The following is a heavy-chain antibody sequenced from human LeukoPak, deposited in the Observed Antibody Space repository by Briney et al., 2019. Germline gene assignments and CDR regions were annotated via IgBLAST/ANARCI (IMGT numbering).Heavy chain of an antibody. CDR1: GFTFSAYS. J-gene: IGHJ4*02. CDR3: ASGGRFGDY. V-gene: IGHV3-21*01. CDR2: ITSSSANI. Sequence: GGSLRLSCAASGFTFSAYSMNWVRQAPGKGLEWVSSITSSSANIKYADSVKGRFTISRDNAENSLYLQMNSLRVEDTAVYYCASGGRFGDYWGQGTLVTVSS. D-gene: IGHD3-10*01.